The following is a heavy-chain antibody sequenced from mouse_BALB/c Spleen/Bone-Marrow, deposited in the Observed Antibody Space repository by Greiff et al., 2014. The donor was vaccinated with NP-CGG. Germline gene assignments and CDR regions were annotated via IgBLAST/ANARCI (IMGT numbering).Heavy chain of an antibody. J-gene: IGHJ3*01. D-gene: IGHD1-2*01. Sequence: VQLKESGGGLVKPGGSLKLSCAASGFTFSDYYMYWVRQTPEKRLEWVATISDSGSYTYYPDSVKGRFTISRDNAKNNLYLQMSSLKSEDTAMYYCARDLITTATSFAYWGQGTLVTVSA. CDR1: GFTFSDYY. CDR3: ARDLITTATSFAY. V-gene: IGHV5-4*02. CDR2: ISDSGSYT.